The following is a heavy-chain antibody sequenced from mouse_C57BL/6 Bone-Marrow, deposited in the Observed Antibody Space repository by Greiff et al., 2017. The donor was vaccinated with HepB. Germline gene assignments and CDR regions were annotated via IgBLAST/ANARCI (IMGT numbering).Heavy chain of an antibody. CDR1: GFTFSSYA. D-gene: IGHD2-5*01. V-gene: IGHV5-4*01. J-gene: IGHJ3*01. CDR3: ARDSNSWFAY. Sequence: EVHLVESGGGLVKPGGSLKLSCAASGFTFSSYAMSWVRQTPEKRLEWVATISDGGSYTYYPDNVKGRFTISRDNAKNNLYLQMSHLKSEDTAVYYCARDSNSWFAYWGQGTLVTVSA. CDR2: ISDGGSYT.